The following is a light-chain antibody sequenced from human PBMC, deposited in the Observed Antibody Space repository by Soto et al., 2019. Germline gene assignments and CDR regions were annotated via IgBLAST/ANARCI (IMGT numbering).Light chain of an antibody. CDR1: QSVRNN. CDR3: QQYNDWPRA. V-gene: IGKV3D-15*03. CDR2: GAS. Sequence: EIVMTQSPATLSVSPGERATLSCRASQSVRNNLAWYQQKPGQAPRLLIYGASIRATDIPTRFSGSGSGTEFTLTISILQSEDFAVYYCQQYNDWPRAFGQGTKVEIK. J-gene: IGKJ1*01.